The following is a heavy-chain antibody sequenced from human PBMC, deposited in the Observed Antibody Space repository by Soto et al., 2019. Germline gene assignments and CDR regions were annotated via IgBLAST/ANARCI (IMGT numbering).Heavy chain of an antibody. CDR3: ARGHDYSWTI. CDR1: GGSLSDYY. V-gene: IGHV4-34*01. J-gene: IGHJ4*02. Sequence: QVQLQQWGAGLLKPSETLSLTCAVYGGSLSDYYWSWIRQPPGKGLEWIGEINYSGSTKYNPTLKGRVPISVDTSKSQFSLKLSSVTAADTAMYYCARGHDYSWTIGGQGTLVTVSS. D-gene: IGHD3-16*01. CDR2: INYSGST.